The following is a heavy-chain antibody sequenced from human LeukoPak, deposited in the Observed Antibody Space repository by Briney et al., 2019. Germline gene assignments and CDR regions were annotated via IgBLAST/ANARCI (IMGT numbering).Heavy chain of an antibody. J-gene: IGHJ4*02. V-gene: IGHV3-23*01. D-gene: IGHD1-26*01. CDR2: ISGSGGST. CDR1: GFTFSSYA. CDR3: AKDGVGATPSDYFDY. Sequence: PGGSLRLSCAASGFTFSSYAMSWVRQAPGKGLEWVSAISGSGGSTYYADSVKGRFTISRDNSKNTLYLQTNSLRAEDTAVYYCAKDGVGATPSDYFDYWGQGTLVTVSS.